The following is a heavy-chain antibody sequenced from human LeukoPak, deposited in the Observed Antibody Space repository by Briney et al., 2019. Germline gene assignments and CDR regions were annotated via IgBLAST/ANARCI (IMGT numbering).Heavy chain of an antibody. CDR1: GVTFSNYG. V-gene: IGHV3-30*03. CDR3: TTKVIRGNSGDDYDD. Sequence: RGSLRLSCAASGVTFSNYGMHWVRPAPGKGLEWVALISSNGNDKLYGDSVKGRFTISRDDSKSTLYLQMNSLRVEDTAVYYCTTKVIRGNSGDDYDDWGQGTLVTVSS. D-gene: IGHD5-12*01. J-gene: IGHJ4*02. CDR2: ISSNGNDK.